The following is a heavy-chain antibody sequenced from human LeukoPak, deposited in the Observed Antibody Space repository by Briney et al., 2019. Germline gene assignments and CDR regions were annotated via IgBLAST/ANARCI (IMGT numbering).Heavy chain of an antibody. V-gene: IGHV1-2*02. D-gene: IGHD2-15*01. CDR2: INTNSGAT. CDR3: ARGTGSSWLDH. CDR1: GYTFTAYY. Sequence: ASVKVSCKASGYTFTAYYMHGVRQAPGQGLEWMAWINTNSGATKFAQEFQGRVTLTRDTSISTAYMELDRLTSDDTAVYFCARGTGSSWLDHWGQGTLVTVSS. J-gene: IGHJ5*02.